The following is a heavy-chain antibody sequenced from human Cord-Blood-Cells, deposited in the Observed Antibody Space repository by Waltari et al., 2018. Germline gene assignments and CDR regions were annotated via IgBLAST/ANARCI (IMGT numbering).Heavy chain of an antibody. CDR1: GFTFSSYS. CDR2: ISGSSRTI. V-gene: IGHV3-48*02. Sequence: EVQLVESGGGLVQPGGSLRLSCAASGFTFSSYSMNWVRQAPRKGLEWVSYISGSSRTIYYADSVKGRFTISRDNAKNSLYLQMNSLRDEDTAVYYCARDLGYGPPPDYWGQGTLVTVSS. CDR3: ARDLGYGPPPDY. D-gene: IGHD5-12*01. J-gene: IGHJ4*02.